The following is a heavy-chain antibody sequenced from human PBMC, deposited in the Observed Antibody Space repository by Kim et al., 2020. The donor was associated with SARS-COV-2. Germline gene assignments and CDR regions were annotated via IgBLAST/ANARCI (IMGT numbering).Heavy chain of an antibody. V-gene: IGHV3-23*01. D-gene: IGHD3-10*01. CDR3: SGSNSGTYEGS. CDR2: T. J-gene: IGHJ4*02. Sequence: TYYADSVKGRFSISRDNSKNTLYLQMRSLRAEDTAVYYCSGSNSGTYEGSWGQGTLVIVSS.